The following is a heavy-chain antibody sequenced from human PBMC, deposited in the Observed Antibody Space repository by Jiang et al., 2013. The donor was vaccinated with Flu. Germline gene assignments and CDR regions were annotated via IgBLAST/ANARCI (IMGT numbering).Heavy chain of an antibody. CDR2: ISSSSSTI. D-gene: IGHD3-10*01. V-gene: IGHV3-48*02. CDR1: GFTFSSYS. Sequence: QLLESGGGLVQPGGSLRLSCAASGFTFSSYSMNWVRQAPGKGLEWVSYISSSSSTIYYADSVKGRFTISRDNAKNSLYLQMNSLRDEDTAVYYCARSLGYYGSGSYPFDYWGQGTLVTVSS. CDR3: ARSLGYYGSGSYPFDY. J-gene: IGHJ4*02.